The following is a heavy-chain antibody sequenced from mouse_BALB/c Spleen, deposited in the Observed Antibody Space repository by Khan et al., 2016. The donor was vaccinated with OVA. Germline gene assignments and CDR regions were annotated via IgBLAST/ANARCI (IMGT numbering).Heavy chain of an antibody. D-gene: IGHD1-1*01. V-gene: IGHV1-20*02. CDR2: INPHIGET. Sequence: EVQLQQSGPELVKPGASVKISCKASGYSFTGYFMNWVMQSHGKSLEWIGRINPHIGETFYNQKFKGKAILTVDESSSTANMELRSLASEDSAVYYCARKNGSDFDYWGQGTTLTVSS. CDR3: ARKNGSDFDY. CDR1: GYSFTGYF. J-gene: IGHJ2*01.